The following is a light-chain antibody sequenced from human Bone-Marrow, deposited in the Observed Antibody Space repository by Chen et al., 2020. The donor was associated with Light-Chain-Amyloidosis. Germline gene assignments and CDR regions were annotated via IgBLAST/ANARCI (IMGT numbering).Light chain of an antibody. J-gene: IGKJ2*01. CDR2: AAS. CDR3: QQSYNTPRT. V-gene: IGKV1-39*01. Sequence: DIHISQSPSSLPASVGDRVTITCRASQSIASYLNWYQQRPGKAPKLLIYAASSLQSGVPSRFSGSGSGTDVTLTISSLQPEDFATYYCQQSYNTPRTFGQGTKLEIK. CDR1: QSIASY.